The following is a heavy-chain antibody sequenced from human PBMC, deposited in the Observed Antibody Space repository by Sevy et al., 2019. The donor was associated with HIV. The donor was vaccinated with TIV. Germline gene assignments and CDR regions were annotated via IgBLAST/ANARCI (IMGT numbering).Heavy chain of an antibody. D-gene: IGHD4-17*01. CDR3: ACSSYGDYFGWFDP. V-gene: IGHV1-46*01. Sequence: ASVKVSCKASGHTFSNYYMEWVRQAPGQGLEWMGRINTSGGSTRYAQKFQGRVTMTRDMSTSTVYMEVSSLRSEDTAVYYCACSSYGDYFGWFDPWGQGTQVTVSS. CDR1: GHTFSNYY. J-gene: IGHJ5*02. CDR2: INTSGGST.